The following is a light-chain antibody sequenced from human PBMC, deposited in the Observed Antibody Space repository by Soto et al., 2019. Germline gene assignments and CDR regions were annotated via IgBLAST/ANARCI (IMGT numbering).Light chain of an antibody. CDR3: SSYTTSSTYV. V-gene: IGLV2-14*03. CDR2: DVT. CDR1: SSDVGAYNY. Sequence: QSALTQPASVSGSPGQSITISCTGTSSDVGAYNYVSWYQQHPGKAPKLMIYDVTNPPSGVSNRFSGSKSGYTASLTISGRQAEDEADYYCSSYTTSSTYVFGTGTKLTVL. J-gene: IGLJ1*01.